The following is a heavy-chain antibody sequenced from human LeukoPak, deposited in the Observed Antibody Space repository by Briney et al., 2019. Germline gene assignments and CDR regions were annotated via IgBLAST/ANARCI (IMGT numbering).Heavy chain of an antibody. V-gene: IGHV3-33*01. CDR2: IWYDGSNT. Sequence: PGGSLRLSCAASGFTFSSYGMHWVRQAPGKGLEWVAVIWYDGSNTYYADSVKGRFTISRDNSKNTLYLQVNSLRAEDTAVYYCARDYRYCSSNSCYLYYYYYGLDVWGQGTTVTVSS. CDR3: ARDYRYCSSNSCYLYYYYYGLDV. J-gene: IGHJ6*02. CDR1: GFTFSSYG. D-gene: IGHD2-2*01.